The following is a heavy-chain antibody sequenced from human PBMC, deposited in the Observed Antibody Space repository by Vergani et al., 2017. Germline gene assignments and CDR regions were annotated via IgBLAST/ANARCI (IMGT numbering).Heavy chain of an antibody. Sequence: VQLVQSGAEVKKPGSSVKVSCKASGGTFSSYAISWVRQAPGKGLEWVGRIRNKANDYTTQYAASVKGRFTISRDDSKSYLYLQMNSLQTEDTALYYCVREKGSNWNDHLYDIWGQGTLVTVSS. CDR1: GGTFSSYA. CDR2: IRNKANDYTT. J-gene: IGHJ3*02. V-gene: IGHV3-72*01. CDR3: VREKGSNWNDHLYDI. D-gene: IGHD1-1*01.